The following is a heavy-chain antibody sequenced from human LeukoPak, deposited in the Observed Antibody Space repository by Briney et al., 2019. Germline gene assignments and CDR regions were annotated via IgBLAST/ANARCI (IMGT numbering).Heavy chain of an antibody. Sequence: SETLSLTCTVSGGSISSGGCYWRWIRQHPGKGLEWIGYIYYSGSTIYNPSLKSRVTISVDTSKNQFSLKLSSVTAADTAMYYCARSLVVAATTAVFDPWGQGTLVTVSS. V-gene: IGHV4-61*08. J-gene: IGHJ5*02. CDR2: IYYSGST. CDR1: GGSISSGGCY. D-gene: IGHD2-15*01. CDR3: ARSLVVAATTAVFDP.